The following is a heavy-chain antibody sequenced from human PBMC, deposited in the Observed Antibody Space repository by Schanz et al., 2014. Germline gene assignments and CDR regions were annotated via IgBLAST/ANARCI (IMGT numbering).Heavy chain of an antibody. Sequence: VHLVESGGGLIQPGGSLRLSCAASGFSFSTYAMHWVRQAPGKGLDWVAVISYDGSITYYADSVKGRFTISRDNSKNTLYLQMNSLRAEDTAVYYCTRPIYDLWSGSFDYWGQGTLVTVSS. J-gene: IGHJ4*02. D-gene: IGHD3-3*01. V-gene: IGHV3-30*04. CDR3: TRPIYDLWSGSFDY. CDR1: GFSFSTYA. CDR2: ISYDGSIT.